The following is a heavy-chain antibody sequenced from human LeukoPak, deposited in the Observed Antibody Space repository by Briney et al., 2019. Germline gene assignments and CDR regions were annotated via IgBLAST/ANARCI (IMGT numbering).Heavy chain of an antibody. D-gene: IGHD6-13*01. Sequence: EASVKVSCKASGYTFTGYYIHWVRRAPGQGLEWMGWINSNSGGTNYAQKFQDRVTMNRDTSISTAYMELNRLRFDDTAVYYCARVKRQQPNGNWFDPWGQGTLVTVSS. CDR3: ARVKRQQPNGNWFDP. CDR1: GYTFTGYY. CDR2: INSNSGGT. J-gene: IGHJ5*02. V-gene: IGHV1-2*02.